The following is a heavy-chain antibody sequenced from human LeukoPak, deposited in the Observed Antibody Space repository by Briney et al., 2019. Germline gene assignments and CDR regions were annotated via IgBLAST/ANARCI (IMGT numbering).Heavy chain of an antibody. V-gene: IGHV4-59*01. D-gene: IGHD2-21*01. Sequence: PSETLSLTCTVSGGSISSYYWSWIRQPPGKGLEWIGYIYYSGSTNYNPSLKSRVTISVDTSKNQFSLKLSSVTAADTAVYYCARISIVVVPDITYYYYGMDVWGQGTTVTVSS. J-gene: IGHJ6*02. CDR2: IYYSGST. CDR3: ARISIVVVPDITYYYYGMDV. CDR1: GGSISSYY.